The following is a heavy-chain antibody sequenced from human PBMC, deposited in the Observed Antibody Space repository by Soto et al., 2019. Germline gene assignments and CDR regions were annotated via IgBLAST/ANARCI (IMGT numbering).Heavy chain of an antibody. CDR1: GYSFTSYW. CDR3: ARHTVSRVDYDFWSGYYPSSDYYYYMDV. V-gene: IGHV5-51*01. CDR2: IYPGDSDT. J-gene: IGHJ6*03. D-gene: IGHD3-3*01. Sequence: PGESLKISCKGSGYSFTSYWIGWVRQMPGKGLEWMGIIYPGDSDTRYSPSFQGQVTISADKSISTAYLQWSSLKASDTAMYYCARHTVSRVDYDFWSGYYPSSDYYYYMDVWGKGTTVTVSS.